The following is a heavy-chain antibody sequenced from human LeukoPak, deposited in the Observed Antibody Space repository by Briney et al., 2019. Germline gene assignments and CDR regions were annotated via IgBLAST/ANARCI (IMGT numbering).Heavy chain of an antibody. D-gene: IGHD5-24*01. CDR2: ISYDGSNK. Sequence: GGSLRLSCAASGFIFSSYAMHWVRQAPGKGLEWVAVISYDGSNKYYADSVKGRFTISRDNSKNTLYLQMNSLRAEDTAVYYCARGGDGYYFDYWGQGTLVTVSS. V-gene: IGHV3-30*01. J-gene: IGHJ4*02. CDR1: GFIFSSYA. CDR3: ARGGDGYYFDY.